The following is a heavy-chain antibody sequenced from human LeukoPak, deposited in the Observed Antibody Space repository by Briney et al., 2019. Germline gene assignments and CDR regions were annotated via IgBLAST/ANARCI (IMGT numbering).Heavy chain of an antibody. CDR1: GGTFSSYA. CDR3: ARLDYYDSSGYPH. D-gene: IGHD3-22*01. V-gene: IGHV1-69*13. Sequence: SVKVSCKASGGTFSSYAISWVRQAPGQGLEWMGGIVPIFGTANYAQKFQGRVTITVDESTSTAYMELSSLRSEDTAVYYCARLDYYDSSGYPHWGQGTLVTVSS. CDR2: IVPIFGTA. J-gene: IGHJ4*02.